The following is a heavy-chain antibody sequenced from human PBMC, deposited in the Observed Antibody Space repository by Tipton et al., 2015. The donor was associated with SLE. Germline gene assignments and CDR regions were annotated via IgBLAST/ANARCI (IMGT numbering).Heavy chain of an antibody. CDR1: GFTFSSYL. D-gene: IGHD2-8*01. V-gene: IGHV3-7*03. J-gene: IGHJ6*01. Sequence: SLRLSCAASGFTFSSYLMRWVRQAPGKGLEWVANIKHNGSEKYYADSVKGRFTISRDNAKNSLYLQMNSLRAEDTAVYYCARVGVGGACSVYYCG. CDR3: ARVGVGGACSVYYCG. CDR2: IKHNGSEK.